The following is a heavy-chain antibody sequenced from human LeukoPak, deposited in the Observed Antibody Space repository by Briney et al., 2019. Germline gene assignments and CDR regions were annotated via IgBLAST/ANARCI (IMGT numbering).Heavy chain of an antibody. J-gene: IGHJ4*02. Sequence: PSETLSLTCTVSGGSVSSGSYYWSWIRQPPGKGLEWIGYIYYSGSTNYNPSLKSRVTISVDTSKNQFSLKLSSVTAADTAVYYWARVTNVLRFLEWLPAVYYFDYWGQGTLVTVSS. V-gene: IGHV4-61*01. CDR3: ARVTNVLRFLEWLPAVYYFDY. CDR2: IYYSGST. CDR1: GGSVSSGSYY. D-gene: IGHD3-3*01.